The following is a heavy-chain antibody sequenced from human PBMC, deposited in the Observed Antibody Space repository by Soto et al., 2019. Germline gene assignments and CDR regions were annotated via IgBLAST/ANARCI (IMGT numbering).Heavy chain of an antibody. CDR3: ARDGGRHSGGIEY. CDR2: IIPIFGTA. V-gene: IGHV1-69*01. Sequence: QVQLVQSGAEVKKPGSSVKVSCKASGGTFSSYSINWVRQAPGQGLEWMGEIIPIFGTANYARKFQGRVTITADESTSTAYRELSSLRSEDTAVYYCARDGGRHSGGIEYWGQGTLVTVSS. D-gene: IGHD1-26*01. CDR1: GGTFSSYS. J-gene: IGHJ4*02.